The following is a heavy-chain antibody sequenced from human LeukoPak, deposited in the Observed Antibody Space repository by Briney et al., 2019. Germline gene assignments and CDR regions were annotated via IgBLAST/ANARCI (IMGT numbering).Heavy chain of an antibody. CDR3: ARATLMGYFSYFYMDV. J-gene: IGHJ6*03. CDR2: ISSSGST. V-gene: IGHV4-59*11. CDR1: GDSISSHY. Sequence: PSETLSLTCFVSGDSISSHYWNWIRQPPGKGLEWIGYISSSGSTNYNPSLKSRVTVSIDTSKNQFSLNLSSVTAADTAVYYCARATLMGYFSYFYMDVWGKGTTVTFSS.